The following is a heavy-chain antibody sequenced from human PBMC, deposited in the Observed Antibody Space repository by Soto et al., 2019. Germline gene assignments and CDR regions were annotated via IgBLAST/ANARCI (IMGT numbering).Heavy chain of an antibody. Sequence: EVQLVESGGGLVQPGGSLRLSCAASGFTFSSYWIHWVRQAPGKGLVWVSRITSDGSSTTYADSVKGRFTISRDNAKNTLYLQMNSLRAEDTAVYYCARGGDNNLARGLDVWGQRTTVTVSS. CDR2: ITSDGSST. V-gene: IGHV3-74*01. J-gene: IGHJ6*02. CDR3: ARGGDNNLARGLDV. CDR1: GFTFSSYW. D-gene: IGHD1-1*01.